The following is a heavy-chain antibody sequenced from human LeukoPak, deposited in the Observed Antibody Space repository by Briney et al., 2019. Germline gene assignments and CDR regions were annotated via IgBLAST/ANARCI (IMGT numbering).Heavy chain of an antibody. CDR1: GGSFSGYY. V-gene: IGHV4-34*01. Sequence: PSETLSLTCAVYGGSFSGYYWSWIRQPPGKGLEWIGEINHSGSTNYNPSLKSRVTISVDTSKNQFSLKLSSVTAADTAVYYCARVGGSGSYLDHWGQGTLVTVSS. J-gene: IGHJ5*02. D-gene: IGHD3-10*01. CDR3: ARVGGSGSYLDH. CDR2: INHSGST.